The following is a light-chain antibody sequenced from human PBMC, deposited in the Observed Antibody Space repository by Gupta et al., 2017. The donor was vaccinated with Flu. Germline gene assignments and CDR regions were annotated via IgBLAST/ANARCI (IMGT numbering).Light chain of an antibody. CDR3: QQHKEWPLT. J-gene: IGKJ4*01. CDR2: SAS. CDR1: QNIGSD. V-gene: IGKV3-15*01. Sequence: IALTPSPAPLSVSPGERATLSCRASQNIGSDLAWYQQKPGQAPRLLIYSASTRATTTPVRLSGSGSGTEFSLTISSLKSEDSAVYYCQQHKEWPLTFGEGTKLDIK.